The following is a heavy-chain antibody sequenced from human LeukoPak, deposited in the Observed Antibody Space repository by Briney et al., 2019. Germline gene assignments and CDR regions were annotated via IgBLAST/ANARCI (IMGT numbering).Heavy chain of an antibody. J-gene: IGHJ4*02. V-gene: IGHV3-30*04. CDR1: GFTFSSYA. CDR2: ISYDGSNK. CDR3: AREGMGYSGYEAAFDY. D-gene: IGHD5-12*01. Sequence: PGRSLRLSCAASGFTFSSYAMHWVRQALGKGLEWVAVISYDGSNKYYADSVKGRFTISRDNSKNTLYMQMNSLRAEDTAVYYCAREGMGYSGYEAAFDYWGQGTLVTVSS.